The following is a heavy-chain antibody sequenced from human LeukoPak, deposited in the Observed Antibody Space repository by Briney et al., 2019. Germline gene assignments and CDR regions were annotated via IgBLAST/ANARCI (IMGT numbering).Heavy chain of an antibody. D-gene: IGHD3-22*01. J-gene: IGHJ4*02. V-gene: IGHV1-46*01. CDR2: INPSGGST. Sequence: ASVKVSCKASGYTFTSYSINWVRQAPGQGLEWMGIINPSGGSTSYAQKFQGRVTMTRDTSTSTVYMELSSLRSEDTAVYYCARVSLPVSSGYYYAEFDYWGQGTLVTVSS. CDR1: GYTFTSYS. CDR3: ARVSLPVSSGYYYAEFDY.